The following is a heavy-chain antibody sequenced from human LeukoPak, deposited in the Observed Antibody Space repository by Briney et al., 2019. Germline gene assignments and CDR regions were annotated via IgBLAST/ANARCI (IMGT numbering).Heavy chain of an antibody. CDR3: ARVNPLLAPGAFDI. Sequence: PGGSLRLSCAASGFTFSNYWMSWVRQAPGKGLEWVANIKQDGSEKYYVASVKGRFTIARDNAKNSLYLQMNSLRAEDTAVYYCARVNPLLAPGAFDIWGQGTMVTVSS. J-gene: IGHJ3*02. CDR2: IKQDGSEK. V-gene: IGHV3-7*01. D-gene: IGHD2-8*02. CDR1: GFTFSNYW.